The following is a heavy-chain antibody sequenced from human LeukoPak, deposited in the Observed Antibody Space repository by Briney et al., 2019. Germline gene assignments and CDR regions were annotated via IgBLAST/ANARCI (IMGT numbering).Heavy chain of an antibody. V-gene: IGHV3-23*01. D-gene: IGHD3-22*01. CDR1: GFSFSHYA. J-gene: IGHJ4*02. Sequence: GGSLRLSCVSSGFSFSHYAMSWVRQAPGKGLEWVSSISGSGGSTHYVDSVKGRFTISRDKTKNTLYLQMNSLRAEDTAVYYCAKSFYYDASGYYREFYFDSWGQGTLVTVSS. CDR2: ISGSGGST. CDR3: AKSFYYDASGYYREFYFDS.